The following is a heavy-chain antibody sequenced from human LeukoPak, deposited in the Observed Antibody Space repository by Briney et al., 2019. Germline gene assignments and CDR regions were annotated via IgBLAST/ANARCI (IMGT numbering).Heavy chain of an antibody. CDR3: TRVNLRGSQYNWFDP. D-gene: IGHD1-26*01. J-gene: IGHJ5*02. V-gene: IGHV1-69*08. Sequence: SVKVSCKTSGGTLNSHIFSWVRQAPGQGLEWMGKITPIIDTAKYSQKFQGRVTITADKSTTTVYMELSSLKSGDTAVYYCTRVNLRGSQYNWFDPWGQGTLVTVSS. CDR2: ITPIIDTA. CDR1: GGTLNSHI.